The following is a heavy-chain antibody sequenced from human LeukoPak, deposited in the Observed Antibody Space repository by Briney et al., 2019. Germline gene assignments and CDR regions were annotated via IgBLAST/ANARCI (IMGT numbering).Heavy chain of an antibody. CDR1: GCTFSDYA. Sequence: PGWSLRLSCAACGCTFSDYAMSWLRQAAGRGLAWVSPIRDSSDFTYFAEYVKGRFTTSRDNAKETLHLQMNSLSAEDTAVYYCAKADRGWGVISKDWGQGTLVTVSS. J-gene: IGHJ4*02. D-gene: IGHD3-10*01. CDR2: IRDSSDFT. CDR3: AKADRGWGVISKD. V-gene: IGHV3-23*01.